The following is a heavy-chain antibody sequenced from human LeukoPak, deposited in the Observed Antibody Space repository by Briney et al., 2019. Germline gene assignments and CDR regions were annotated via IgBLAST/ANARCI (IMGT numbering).Heavy chain of an antibody. Sequence: PGGSLRLSCAASGFTFDDYAMHWVRQAPGKGLEWVSRIDTDGSNTNYADSVKGRFTISRDNAKNTLFLQMNSLRAEDTAVYYCARGLLGIDYWGQGTLVTVSS. CDR2: IDTDGSNT. V-gene: IGHV3-74*01. J-gene: IGHJ4*02. CDR1: GFTFDDYA. D-gene: IGHD2-8*02. CDR3: ARGLLGIDY.